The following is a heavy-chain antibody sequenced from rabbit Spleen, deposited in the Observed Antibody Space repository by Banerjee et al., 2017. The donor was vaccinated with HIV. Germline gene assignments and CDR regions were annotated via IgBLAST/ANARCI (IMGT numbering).Heavy chain of an antibody. CDR3: ARDLVAVIGWNFSL. V-gene: IGHV1S40*01. CDR2: IDAGSSGTI. J-gene: IGHJ4*01. CDR1: GFSFSSGYD. Sequence: QSLEESGGGLVKPEGSLTLTCTASGFSFSSGYDMCWVRQAPGKGLEWIGCIDAGSSGTIYYASWAKGRFTMSRTSSTTVTLQMTSLTAADSATYFCARDLVAVIGWNFSLWGQGTLVTVS. D-gene: IGHD1-1*01.